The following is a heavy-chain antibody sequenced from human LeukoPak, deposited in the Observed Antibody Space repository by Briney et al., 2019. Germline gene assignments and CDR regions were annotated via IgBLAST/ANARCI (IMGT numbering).Heavy chain of an antibody. CDR2: IYYSGST. V-gene: IGHV4-59*01. D-gene: IGHD3-16*02. CDR3: ARTITFGGVIVIPDYFDY. CDR1: GGSISSYY. Sequence: PSETLSLTCTVSGGSISSYYWSWIRQPPGKGLEWIGYIYYSGSTNYNPSFKSRVTISVDTSKNQFSLKLSSVTAADKAVYYCARTITFGGVIVIPDYFDYWGQGTLVTVSS. J-gene: IGHJ4*02.